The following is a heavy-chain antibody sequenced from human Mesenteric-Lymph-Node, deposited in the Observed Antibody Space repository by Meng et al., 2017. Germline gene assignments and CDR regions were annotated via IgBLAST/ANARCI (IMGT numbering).Heavy chain of an antibody. CDR1: GFTFSNAW. CDR3: TTANLWFGPYY. D-gene: IGHD3-10*01. V-gene: IGHV3-15*01. CDR2: IKSKTDGGTT. Sequence: EVQLVESGGGLVKPGGSLGLSCAASGFTFSNAWMSWVRQAPGKGLEWVGRIKSKTDGGTTDYAAPVKGRFTISRDDSKNTLYLQMKSLKTEDTAVYYCTTANLWFGPYYWGQGTLVTVSS. J-gene: IGHJ4*02.